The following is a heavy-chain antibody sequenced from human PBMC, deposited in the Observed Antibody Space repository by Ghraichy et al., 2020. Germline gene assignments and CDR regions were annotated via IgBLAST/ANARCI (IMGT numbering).Heavy chain of an antibody. CDR1: GYTLTELS. J-gene: IGHJ2*01. CDR3: ATDLGDGDYWYFDL. V-gene: IGHV1-24*01. CDR2: FDPEDGET. Sequence: ASVKVSCKVSGYTLTELSMHWVRQAPGKGLEWMGGFDPEDGETIYAQKFQGRVTMTEDTSTDTAYMELSSLRSEDTAVYYCATDLGDGDYWYFDLWGRGTLVTVSS. D-gene: IGHD3-16*01.